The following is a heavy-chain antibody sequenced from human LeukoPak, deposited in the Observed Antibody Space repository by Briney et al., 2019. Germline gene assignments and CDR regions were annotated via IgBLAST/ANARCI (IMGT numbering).Heavy chain of an antibody. CDR3: AREHYDSSGGGYFDY. CDR1: GFTFSSYW. D-gene: IGHD3-22*01. CDR2: INSAGRSS. J-gene: IGHJ4*02. V-gene: IGHV3-74*01. Sequence: GGSLRLSCVASGFTFSSYWMHWVRQAPGKGLVWVSRINSAGRSSNYADSVKGRFTISRDNAKNTLYLQMNSLRAEDTAVYYCAREHYDSSGGGYFDYWGQGTLVTVSS.